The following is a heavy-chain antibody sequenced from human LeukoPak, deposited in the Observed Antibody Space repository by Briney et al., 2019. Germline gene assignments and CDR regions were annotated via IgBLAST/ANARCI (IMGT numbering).Heavy chain of an antibody. CDR3: ARGPSSGGFFVGDY. Sequence: PGGSLRLSCTASGFTFSSHWMHWVRQVPGKGLVWVSRINSEGSSTSYADSVKGRFTISRDSAKNTLYLQMNGLGVEDTAVYYCARGPSSGGFFVGDYWGQGTLVTVSS. V-gene: IGHV3-74*01. J-gene: IGHJ4*02. D-gene: IGHD6-19*01. CDR1: GFTFSSHW. CDR2: INSEGSST.